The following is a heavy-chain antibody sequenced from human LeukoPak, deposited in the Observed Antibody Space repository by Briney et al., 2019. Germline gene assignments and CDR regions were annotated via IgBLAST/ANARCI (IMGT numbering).Heavy chain of an antibody. Sequence: SVKVSCKASGYTFTGYYMHWVRQAPGQGLEWMGWINPNSGGTNYAQKFQGRGTMARETSTSTVYMEVSSLRSEDTAVYYCARGRPAIAAAGTWRYFNYWGQGTLVTVSS. V-gene: IGHV1-2*02. CDR2: INPNSGGT. J-gene: IGHJ4*02. D-gene: IGHD6-13*01. CDR3: ARGRPAIAAAGTWRYFNY. CDR1: GYTFTGYY.